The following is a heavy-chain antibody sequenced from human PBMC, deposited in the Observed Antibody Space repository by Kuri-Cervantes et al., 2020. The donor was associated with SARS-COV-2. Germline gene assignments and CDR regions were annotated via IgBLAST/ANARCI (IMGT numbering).Heavy chain of an antibody. D-gene: IGHD6-13*01. CDR1: GYTFTSYD. CDR3: ARGESDRATTGTRFRLAEYFQH. Sequence: ASVQVSCKASGYTFTSYDINWVRQATGQGLEWMGWMNPNSGNTGYAQKFQGRVTMTRNTSISTAYMELSSLRSDDTAVYYCARGESDRATTGTRFRLAEYFQHWGQSTLVTGSS. V-gene: IGHV1-8*01. J-gene: IGHJ1*01. CDR2: MNPNSGNT.